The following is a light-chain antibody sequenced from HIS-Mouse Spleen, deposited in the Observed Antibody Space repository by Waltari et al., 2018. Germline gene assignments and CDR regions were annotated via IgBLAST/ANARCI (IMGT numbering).Light chain of an antibody. CDR1: SSYVGGYNL. V-gene: IGLV2-23*01. CDR3: CSYAGSSTWV. J-gene: IGLJ3*02. Sequence: QSALTQPASVSGSPGQSITISCTGTSSYVGGYNLCSWNQQHPGKAPKLMIYEGSKRPSGVSNRFSGSKSGNTASLTISGLQAEDEADYYCCSYAGSSTWVFGGGTKLTVL. CDR2: EGS.